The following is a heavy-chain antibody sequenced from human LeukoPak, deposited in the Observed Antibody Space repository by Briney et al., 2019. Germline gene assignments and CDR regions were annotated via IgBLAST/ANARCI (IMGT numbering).Heavy chain of an antibody. CDR1: GYRFTGYY. J-gene: IGHJ4*02. V-gene: IGHV1-18*04. CDR3: ARVDRVGASRGCDY. Sequence: ASVKVSCKTSGYRFTGYYLHWVRQAPGQGLEWMGWISAYNGNTNYAQKLQGRVTMTTDTSTSTGYMELRSLRSDDTAVYYCARVDRVGASRGCDYWGQGTLVTVSS. CDR2: ISAYNGNT. D-gene: IGHD1-26*01.